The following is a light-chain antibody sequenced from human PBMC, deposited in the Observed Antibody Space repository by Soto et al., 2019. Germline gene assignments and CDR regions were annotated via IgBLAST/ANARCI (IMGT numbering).Light chain of an antibody. CDR2: QVT. J-gene: IGLJ1*01. CDR3: SSYTDSSNYV. CDR1: SSDLAIYNY. V-gene: IGLV2-14*01. Sequence: QCVLTQPASVSRSPEQSITISCAGTSSDLAIYNYVSWYQQQPGKARKLMIYQVTNRPSGVTNRFSGSRSGNTASLTISGLQAEDEADYYCSSYTDSSNYVFGTVTKVTV.